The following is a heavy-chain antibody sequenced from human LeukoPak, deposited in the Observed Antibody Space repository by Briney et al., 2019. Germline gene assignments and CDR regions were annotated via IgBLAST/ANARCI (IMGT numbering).Heavy chain of an antibody. CDR3: ARGFDGVAGWFDP. CDR2: ISYRGST. V-gene: IGHV4-59*01. D-gene: IGHD3-9*01. J-gene: IGHJ5*02. Sequence: PSETLSLTCTVSGGSISSYYWSWIRQPPGKGLEWIGYISYRGSTKYNPPLKSRVTISVDTSKNQFSLKLNSVMAADTAVYYCARGFDGVAGWFDPWGQGTLVTVSS. CDR1: GGSISSYY.